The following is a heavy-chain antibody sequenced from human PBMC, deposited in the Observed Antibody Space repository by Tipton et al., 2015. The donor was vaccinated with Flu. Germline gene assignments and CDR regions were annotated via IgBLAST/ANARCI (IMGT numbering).Heavy chain of an antibody. CDR2: IYPDGSDT. D-gene: IGHD3-9*01. CDR1: RYSFTDSW. CDR3: ARRDILTGYFDS. V-gene: IGHV5-51*01. J-gene: IGHJ4*02. Sequence: QSEAEVKKPGESLKISCKGSRYSFTDSWIGWVRQMPGKGLEWMGIIYPDGSDTRYGPSFQGQVTTSVDKSISVAYLQWSSLKASDTAMYYCARRDILTGYFDSWGQGTLVTVSS.